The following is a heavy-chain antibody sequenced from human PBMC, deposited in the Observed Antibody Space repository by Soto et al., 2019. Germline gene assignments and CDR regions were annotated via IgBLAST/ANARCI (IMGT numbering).Heavy chain of an antibody. D-gene: IGHD6-25*01. CDR2: MSPKTANT. V-gene: IGHV1-8*01. CDR1: GYTFTSYD. Sequence: ASVKVSCKASGYTFTSYDINWVRQTAGQGLEWMGWMSPKTANTGYAQKFQGRVTMTRSTSISTAYMELSSLTSEDTAVYYSKGGPPTCGFDSWRQENPVTVSS. CDR3: KGGPPTCGFDS. J-gene: IGHJ5*01.